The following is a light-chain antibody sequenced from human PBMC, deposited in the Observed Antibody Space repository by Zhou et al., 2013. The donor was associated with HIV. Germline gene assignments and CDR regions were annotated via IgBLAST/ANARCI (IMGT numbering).Light chain of an antibody. V-gene: IGKV1-5*03. CDR3: QQSYTTPRT. CDR1: QSLTTW. Sequence: DIQMTQFPSTLSASVGDRVTITCRASQSLTTWLAWYQQKPGKAPKLLIHKASTLESGVPSRFSGSGSGTDFTLTISSLQPEDFASYYCQQSYTTPRTFGQGTKVEIK. J-gene: IGKJ1*01. CDR2: KAS.